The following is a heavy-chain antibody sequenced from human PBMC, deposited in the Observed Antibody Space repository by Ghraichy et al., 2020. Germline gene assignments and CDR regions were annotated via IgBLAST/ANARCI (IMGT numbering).Heavy chain of an antibody. CDR1: GGSISAYY. D-gene: IGHD2-15*01. J-gene: IGHJ4*02. CDR3: AREKPLAGCFDY. Sequence: SETLSLTCTVSGGSISAYYWNWIRQPPGKGLEWIGYIYYSGSTNYNPSLKSRVTISVDTSKNQFSLRLSSVTAADTAVYFCAREKPLAGCFDYWGQGTLVPVSS. V-gene: IGHV4-59*01. CDR2: IYYSGST.